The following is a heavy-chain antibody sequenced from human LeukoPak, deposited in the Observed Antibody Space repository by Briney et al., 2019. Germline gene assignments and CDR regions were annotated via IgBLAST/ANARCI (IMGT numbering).Heavy chain of an antibody. D-gene: IGHD3-9*01. CDR3: ARDFDYDILTGYYAGFSDY. J-gene: IGHJ4*02. CDR2: ISSSSSYI. V-gene: IGHV3-21*01. Sequence: PGGSLRLSCAASGFTFSSYSMNWVRQAPGKGLEWVSSISSSSSYIYYADSVKGRFTISRDNAKNSLYLQMNSLRAEDTAVYYCARDFDYDILTGYYAGFSDYWGQGTLVTVSS. CDR1: GFTFSSYS.